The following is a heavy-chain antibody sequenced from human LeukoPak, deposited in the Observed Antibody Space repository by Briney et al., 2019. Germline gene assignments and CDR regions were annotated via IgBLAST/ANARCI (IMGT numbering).Heavy chain of an antibody. D-gene: IGHD6-19*01. Sequence: PGGSLRLSCAASGFTVISDYMSWVRQAGGRGLEGVSVIYSGGGTYYTDSVRGRFTISRDNSKNTLYLQMNSLRVDDTAMYYCARAGHSSGWYTASDSWGQGTLVTVSS. V-gene: IGHV3-53*01. CDR3: ARAGHSSGWYTASDS. J-gene: IGHJ4*02. CDR1: GFTVISDY. CDR2: IYSGGGT.